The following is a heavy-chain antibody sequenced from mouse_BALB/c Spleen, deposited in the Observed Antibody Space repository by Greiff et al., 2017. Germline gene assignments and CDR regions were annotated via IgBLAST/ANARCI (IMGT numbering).Heavy chain of an antibody. D-gene: IGHD2-1*01. V-gene: IGHV3-2*02. Sequence: EVMLVESGPGLVKPSQSLSLTCTVTGYSITSDYAWNWIRQFPGNKLEWMGYISYSGSTSYNPSLKSRISITRDTSKNQFFLQLNSVTTEDTATYYCARDGNYWFAYWGQGTLVTVSA. CDR1: GYSITSDYA. J-gene: IGHJ3*01. CDR3: ARDGNYWFAY. CDR2: ISYSGST.